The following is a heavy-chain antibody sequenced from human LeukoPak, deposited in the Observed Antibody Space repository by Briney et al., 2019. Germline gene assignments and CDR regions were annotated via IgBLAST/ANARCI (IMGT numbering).Heavy chain of an antibody. CDR3: ARGTALQDY. J-gene: IGHJ4*02. V-gene: IGHV3-74*01. CDR2: INSDGTIT. Sequence: GGSLRLSCAASGFTFSPYWMHWVRQVPGKGLVWVSDINSDGTITHYADSVKGRFTVSRDNAQDTLYLQMNSLSAEDTAVYYCARGTALQDYWGQGTLVTVSS. D-gene: IGHD2-2*02. CDR1: GFTFSPYW.